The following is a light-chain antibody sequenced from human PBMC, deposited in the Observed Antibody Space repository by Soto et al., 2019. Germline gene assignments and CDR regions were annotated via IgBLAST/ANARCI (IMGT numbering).Light chain of an antibody. J-gene: IGKJ5*01. V-gene: IGKV3-20*01. CDR2: GAS. CDR1: QSVSSN. CDR3: QQYGSSPPIN. Sequence: EIVMTQSPATLSVSPVGRATLSCRASQSVSSNLAWYQQKPGQAPRLLIYGASSRATGIPDRFSGSGSGTDFTLTISRLEPEDFAVYYRQQYGSSPPINCGQGTRREIK.